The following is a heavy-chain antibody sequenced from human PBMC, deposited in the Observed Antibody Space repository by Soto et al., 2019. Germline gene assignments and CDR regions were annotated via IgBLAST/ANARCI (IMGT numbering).Heavy chain of an antibody. D-gene: IGHD2-2*01. CDR1: GGTFTSYT. V-gene: IGHV1-69*02. CDR2: IIPILGIA. Sequence: GASVKVSCKASGGTFTSYTISWVRQAPGQGLEWMGRIIPILGIANYAQKFQGRVTITADKSTSTAYMELSSLRSEDTAVYYCAKGRRVPAPADWGQGTLVTVSS. CDR3: AKGRRVPAPAD. J-gene: IGHJ4*02.